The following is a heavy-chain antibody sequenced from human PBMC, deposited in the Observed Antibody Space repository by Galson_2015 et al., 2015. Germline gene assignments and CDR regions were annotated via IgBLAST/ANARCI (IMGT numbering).Heavy chain of an antibody. CDR2: ISYDGSKK. V-gene: IGHV3-30-3*01. Sequence: SLRLSCAASGFTFSTYAIHWVRQAPGKGLEWVAVISYDGSKKSSADSVKGRFSVSRDNSKNTVYLQMSSLRVEDTAVYYCARDGPKGLTSFDYWGQVTLVTVSS. D-gene: IGHD1-14*01. CDR1: GFTFSTYA. J-gene: IGHJ4*02. CDR3: ARDGPKGLTSFDY.